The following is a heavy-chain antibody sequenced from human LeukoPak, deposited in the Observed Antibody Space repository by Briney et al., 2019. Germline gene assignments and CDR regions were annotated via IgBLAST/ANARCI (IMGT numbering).Heavy chain of an antibody. J-gene: IGHJ3*02. V-gene: IGHV3-9*01. Sequence: GRSLRLTCAASGFTFADYAIHWVRQAPGKGLEWVSGISWIGGSTGYADSVKGRFTISRDNAKNSLYLQMNSLRAEDTALYYCAKDRIAVAGQTDAFDIWGQGTMVTVSS. CDR1: GFTFADYA. CDR3: AKDRIAVAGQTDAFDI. CDR2: ISWIGGST. D-gene: IGHD6-19*01.